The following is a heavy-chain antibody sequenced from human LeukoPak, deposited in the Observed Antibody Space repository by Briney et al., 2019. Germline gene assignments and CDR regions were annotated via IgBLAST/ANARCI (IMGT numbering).Heavy chain of an antibody. CDR2: ISGSGGST. CDR3: AKDSLVGGWLVGYSFDS. V-gene: IGHV3-23*01. Sequence: GGSLRLSCAASGFTFSSYAMSWVRQAPGKGLEWVSAISGSGGSTYYADSVKGRFTISRDNSKNTLFLQMNSLRAEDTAVYYRAKDSLVGGWLVGYSFDSWGQGTLVTVSS. CDR1: GFTFSSYA. D-gene: IGHD6-19*01. J-gene: IGHJ4*02.